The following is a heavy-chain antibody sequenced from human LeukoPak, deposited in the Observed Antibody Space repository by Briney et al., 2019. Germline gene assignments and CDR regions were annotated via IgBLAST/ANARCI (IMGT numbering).Heavy chain of an antibody. CDR1: GGSFSGYY. CDR3: ASQGHHGKIVGTTLSYFYMDV. D-gene: IGHD1-26*01. V-gene: IGHV4-34*01. J-gene: IGHJ6*03. CDR2: INHSGST. Sequence: SETLSHTCAVYGGSFSGYYWSWIRQPPGKGLEWIGEINHSGSTNYNPSLKSRVTISVDTSKSQFSLKLSSVTAADTAFYYCASQGHHGKIVGTTLSYFYMDVWGKGTTVTVSS.